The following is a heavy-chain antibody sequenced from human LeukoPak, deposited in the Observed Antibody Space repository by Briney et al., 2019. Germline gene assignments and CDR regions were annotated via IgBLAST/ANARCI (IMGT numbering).Heavy chain of an antibody. Sequence: ASVKVSCKASGYTFTSYDINWVRQATGQGLEWMGWMNPNSGNTGYAQKFQGRVTMTRNTSISTAYMELSSLGSEDTAVYYRARGGGCSSTSCYTGYYYYGMDVWGQGTTVTVSS. CDR3: ARGGGCSSTSCYTGYYYYGMDV. V-gene: IGHV1-8*01. CDR1: GYTFTSYD. J-gene: IGHJ6*02. D-gene: IGHD2-2*02. CDR2: MNPNSGNT.